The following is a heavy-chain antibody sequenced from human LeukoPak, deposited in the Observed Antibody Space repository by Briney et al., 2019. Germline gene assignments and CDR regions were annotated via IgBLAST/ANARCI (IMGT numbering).Heavy chain of an antibody. V-gene: IGHV3-53*01. D-gene: IGHD4-17*01. CDR2: IYSGGST. CDR3: ARDLDRYGDYVGY. CDR1: GFTVSSNY. J-gene: IGHJ4*02. Sequence: PGGSLRLSCAASGFTVSSNYMSWVRQAPGKGLEWVPVIYSGGSTYYADSVKGRFTISRDNSKNTLYLQMNSLRAEDTAVYYCARDLDRYGDYVGYWGQGTLVTVSS.